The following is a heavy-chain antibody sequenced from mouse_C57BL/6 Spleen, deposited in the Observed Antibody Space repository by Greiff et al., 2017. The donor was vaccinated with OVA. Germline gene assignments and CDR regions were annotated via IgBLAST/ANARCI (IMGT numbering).Heavy chain of an antibody. V-gene: IGHV5-4*03. CDR2: ISDGGSYT. J-gene: IGHJ1*03. CDR1: GFTFSSYA. Sequence: DVKLVESGGGLVKPGGSLKLSCAASGFTFSSYAMSWVRQTPEKRLEWVATISDGGSYTYYPDNVKGRFTISRDNAKNNLYLQMSHLKSEDTAMYYCARGITTGWYFDVWGTGTTVTVSS. CDR3: ARGITTGWYFDV. D-gene: IGHD1-1*01.